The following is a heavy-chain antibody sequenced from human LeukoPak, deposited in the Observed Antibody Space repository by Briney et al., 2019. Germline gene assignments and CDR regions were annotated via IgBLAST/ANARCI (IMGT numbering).Heavy chain of an antibody. Sequence: ASVQVSCKASGGTFSSYAISWVRQAPGQGLEWMGRIIPILGIANYAQKFQGRVTITADKSTSTAYMELSSLRSEDTAVYYCARDWGYYYDSSGYSGDYWGQGTLVTVSS. CDR1: GGTFSSYA. J-gene: IGHJ4*02. CDR2: IIPILGIA. D-gene: IGHD3-22*01. CDR3: ARDWGYYYDSSGYSGDY. V-gene: IGHV1-69*04.